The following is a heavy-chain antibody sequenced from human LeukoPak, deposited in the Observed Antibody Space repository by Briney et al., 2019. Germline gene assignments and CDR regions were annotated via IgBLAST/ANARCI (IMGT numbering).Heavy chain of an antibody. CDR2: IYHSGST. D-gene: IGHD2-15*01. J-gene: IGHJ6*02. CDR1: GGSISSSNW. Sequence: SETLSLTCAVSGGSISSSNWWSWVRQPPGKGLEWIGEIYHSGSTNYNPSLKSRVTISVDKFNNQFSLNLSSVTAADTAVYYCARARQVVRYGMDVWGQGTTVTVSS. V-gene: IGHV4-4*02. CDR3: ARARQVVRYGMDV.